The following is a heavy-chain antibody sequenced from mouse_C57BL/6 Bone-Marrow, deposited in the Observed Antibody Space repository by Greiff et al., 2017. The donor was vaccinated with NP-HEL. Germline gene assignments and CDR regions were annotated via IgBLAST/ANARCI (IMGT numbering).Heavy chain of an antibody. CDR2: IRNKANGYTT. CDR3: ARFYSLWYFDV. Sequence: EVKVVESGGGLVQPGGSLSLSCAASGFTFTDYYMSWVRQPPGKALEWLGFIRNKANGYTTEYSASVKGRFTISRDNSQSILYLQMNALRAEDSATYYCARFYSLWYFDVWGTGTTVTVSS. V-gene: IGHV7-3*01. D-gene: IGHD2-3*01. J-gene: IGHJ1*03. CDR1: GFTFTDYY.